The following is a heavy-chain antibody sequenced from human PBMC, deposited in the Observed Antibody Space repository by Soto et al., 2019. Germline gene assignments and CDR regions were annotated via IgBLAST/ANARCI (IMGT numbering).Heavy chain of an antibody. D-gene: IGHD1-1*01. V-gene: IGHV3-30-3*01. CDR3: ARGTTTSAFSAMDV. CDR1: GFTFSYHP. Sequence: PGGSLRLSCATSGFTFSYHPLNWVRQAPGKGLEWVAVISYDGDNKYIAESVKGRFTISRDNSKNTVSLQMNSVRTEDTAMYFCARGTTTSAFSAMDVWGQGTTVTVSS. J-gene: IGHJ6*02. CDR2: ISYDGDNK.